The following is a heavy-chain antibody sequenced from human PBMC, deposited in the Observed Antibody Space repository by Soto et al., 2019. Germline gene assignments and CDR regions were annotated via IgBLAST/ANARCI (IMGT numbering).Heavy chain of an antibody. Sequence: GWDLRLSCADSGFTFSRYEVSWFRQAPLNVMEWVSSISCSGGSTYYADSVKVRFTISRDNSKNTLYLQMNSLRAEDTAVYYCAKEALRGYCSSTSCPGGMDVWGQGTTVTVSS. CDR2: ISCSGGST. CDR3: AKEALRGYCSSTSCPGGMDV. CDR1: GFTFSRYE. J-gene: IGHJ6*02. V-gene: IGHV3-23*01. D-gene: IGHD2-2*01.